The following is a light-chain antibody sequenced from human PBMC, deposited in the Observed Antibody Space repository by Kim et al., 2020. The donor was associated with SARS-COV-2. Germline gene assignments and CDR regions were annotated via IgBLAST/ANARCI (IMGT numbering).Light chain of an antibody. CDR3: CSYAGSYTNYV. CDR1: SSDGGGYNY. J-gene: IGLJ1*01. Sequence: VTISCTGTSSDGGGYNYVSWYQQHPGKAPKPMIYDVSKRPSGVPDRFSGSKSGNTASLTISGLQAEDEADYYCCSYAGSYTNYVFGTGTKVTVL. CDR2: DVS. V-gene: IGLV2-11*01.